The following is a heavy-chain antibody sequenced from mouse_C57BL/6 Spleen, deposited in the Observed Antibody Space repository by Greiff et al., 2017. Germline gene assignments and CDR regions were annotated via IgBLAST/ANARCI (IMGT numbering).Heavy chain of an antibody. D-gene: IGHD3-2*02. J-gene: IGHJ2*01. Sequence: QVQLQQSGAELVKPGASVKISCKASGYAFSSYWMNWVKQRPGKGLEWIGQIYPGDGDTNYNGKFKGKATLTADKSSSTAYMQLSSLTSEDSAVYFCARSPDSSGAHFDYWGQGTTLTVSS. CDR1: GYAFSSYW. CDR3: ARSPDSSGAHFDY. V-gene: IGHV1-80*01. CDR2: IYPGDGDT.